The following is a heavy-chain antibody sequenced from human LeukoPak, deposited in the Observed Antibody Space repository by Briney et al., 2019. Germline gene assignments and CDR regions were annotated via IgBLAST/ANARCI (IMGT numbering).Heavy chain of an antibody. CDR2: INAGNGNT. Sequence: ASVKVSCKASGYTFTSYAMHWVRQAPGQRLEWMGWINAGNGNTKYSQKFQGRVTITRDTSASTAYMELSSLRSEDTAVYYCARDRGFCSGGSCYLGMIDYWGQGTLVTVSS. D-gene: IGHD2-15*01. J-gene: IGHJ4*02. CDR3: ARDRGFCSGGSCYLGMIDY. V-gene: IGHV1-3*01. CDR1: GYTFTSYA.